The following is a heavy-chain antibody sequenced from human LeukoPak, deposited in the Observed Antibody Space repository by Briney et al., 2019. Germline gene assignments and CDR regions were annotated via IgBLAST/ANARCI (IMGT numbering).Heavy chain of an antibody. J-gene: IGHJ4*02. CDR1: GFTLTELS. D-gene: IGHD1-26*01. CDR3: ARGGPGGSSDY. CDR2: ISAYNGNT. V-gene: IGHV1-18*01. Sequence: ASVKVSCKVSGFTLTELSTHWVRQAPGQGLEWMGWISAYNGNTNYAQKLQGRVTMTTDTSTSTAYMELRSLRSDDTAVYYCARGGPGGSSDYWGQGTLVTVSS.